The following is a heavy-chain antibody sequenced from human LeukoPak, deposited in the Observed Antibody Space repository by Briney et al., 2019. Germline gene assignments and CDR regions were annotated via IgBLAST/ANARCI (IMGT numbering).Heavy chain of an antibody. D-gene: IGHD3-10*01. CDR1: GGSISSSSYY. J-gene: IGHJ5*02. Sequence: SETLSLTCTVSGGSISSSSYYWGWIRQPPGKGLEWIGSIYYSGSTYYNSSLKCRVTMSVDTSKIHFSLKLSSVTAADTAVYYCARHTRYYGSGSYYNVGGKPNWFDPWGQGTLVTVSS. V-gene: IGHV4-39*01. CDR2: IYYSGST. CDR3: ARHTRYYGSGSYYNVGGKPNWFDP.